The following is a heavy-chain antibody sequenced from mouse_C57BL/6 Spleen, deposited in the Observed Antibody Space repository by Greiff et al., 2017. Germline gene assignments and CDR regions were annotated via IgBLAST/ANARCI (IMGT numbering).Heavy chain of an antibody. J-gene: IGHJ3*01. CDR3: ARTYDYDGAWFAY. Sequence: QVQLKESGPGLVQPSQSLSITCTVSGFSLTSYGVHWVRQSPGKGLEWLGVIWSGGSTDYNAAFISRLSISKDNSKSQVFFKMNSLQADDTAIYYCARTYDYDGAWFAYWGQGTLVTVSA. CDR1: GFSLTSYG. CDR2: IWSGGST. D-gene: IGHD2-4*01. V-gene: IGHV2-2*01.